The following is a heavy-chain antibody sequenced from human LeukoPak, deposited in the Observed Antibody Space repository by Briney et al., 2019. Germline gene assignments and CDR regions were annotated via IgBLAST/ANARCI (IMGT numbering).Heavy chain of an antibody. CDR1: GFTVSSNY. V-gene: IGHV3-66*01. Sequence: GGSLRLSCAASGFTVSSNYMSWVRQAPGKGPEWVSVIYSGGSTYYADSVKGRFTISRDNSKNTLYLQMNSLRAEDTAVYYCARERILTGRRDAFDIWGQGTMVTASS. J-gene: IGHJ3*02. CDR3: ARERILTGRRDAFDI. D-gene: IGHD3-9*01. CDR2: IYSGGST.